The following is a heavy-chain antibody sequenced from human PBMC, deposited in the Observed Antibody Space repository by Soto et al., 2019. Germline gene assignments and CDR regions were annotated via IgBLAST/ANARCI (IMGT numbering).Heavy chain of an antibody. Sequence: GGSLRLSCAASGFTFSSYGMHWVRQAPGKGLEWVAVISYDGSNKYYADSVKGRFTISRDNSKNTLYLQMNSLRAEDTAVYYCAKGVLGYSYGYYYYGMDVWGQGTTVTVSS. D-gene: IGHD5-18*01. CDR1: GFTFSSYG. CDR3: AKGVLGYSYGYYYYGMDV. V-gene: IGHV3-30*18. J-gene: IGHJ6*02. CDR2: ISYDGSNK.